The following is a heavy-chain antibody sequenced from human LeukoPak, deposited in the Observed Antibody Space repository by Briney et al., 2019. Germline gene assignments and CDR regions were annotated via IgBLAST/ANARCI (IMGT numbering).Heavy chain of an antibody. J-gene: IGHJ6*02. CDR2: IYHSGST. CDR1: GYSISSGYY. CDR3: ARDLVDSSGYYPYYYYYYGMDV. D-gene: IGHD3-22*01. Sequence: SETLSLTCTVSGYSISSGYYWGWIRQPPGKGLEWIGSIYHSGSTYYNPSLKSRVTISVDTSKNQFSLKLSSVTAADTAVYYCARDLVDSSGYYPYYYYYYGMDVWGQGTTVTVSS. V-gene: IGHV4-38-2*02.